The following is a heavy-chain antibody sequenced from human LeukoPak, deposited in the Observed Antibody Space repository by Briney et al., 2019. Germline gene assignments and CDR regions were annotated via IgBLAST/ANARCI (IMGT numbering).Heavy chain of an antibody. J-gene: IGHJ4*02. Sequence: GASVKVSCKVSGYTLTELSMHWVRQAPGKGLEWMGGFDPEDGETIYAQKFQGRVTMTEDTSTDTAYMELSSLRSEDTAVYYCTRRPYSSSWYYFDYWGQGTLVTVSS. V-gene: IGHV1-24*01. CDR3: TRRPYSSSWYYFDY. CDR2: FDPEDGET. CDR1: GYTLTELS. D-gene: IGHD6-13*01.